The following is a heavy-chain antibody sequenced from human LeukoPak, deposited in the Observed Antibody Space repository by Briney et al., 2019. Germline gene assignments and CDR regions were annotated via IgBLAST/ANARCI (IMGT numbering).Heavy chain of an antibody. Sequence: GGSLRLSCAASRFSFSSYWMHWVRQPPGKGLAWVSRIKSDGSSTTYAASVQGRFTISRDNAKNTLYLQMNSLRGEDTAVYYCASDRSYAMDVWGQGTTVTVSS. V-gene: IGHV3-74*01. CDR1: RFSFSSYW. J-gene: IGHJ6*02. CDR3: ASDRSYAMDV. CDR2: IKSDGSST.